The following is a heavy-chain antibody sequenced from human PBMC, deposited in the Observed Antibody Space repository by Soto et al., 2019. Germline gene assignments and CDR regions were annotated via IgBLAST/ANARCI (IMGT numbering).Heavy chain of an antibody. CDR3: AKGLGYCSSTSCYWDPTLAAVDI. V-gene: IGHV3-9*01. Sequence: EVQLVESGGGLVQPGRSLRLSCAASGFTFDDYAMHWVRQAPGKGLEWVSGISWNSGSIGYADSVKGRFTISRDNAKNALYLQMSSLRAEDTALYYCAKGLGYCSSTSCYWDPTLAAVDIWGKGTMVTVSS. CDR1: GFTFDDYA. J-gene: IGHJ3*02. D-gene: IGHD2-2*01. CDR2: ISWNSGSI.